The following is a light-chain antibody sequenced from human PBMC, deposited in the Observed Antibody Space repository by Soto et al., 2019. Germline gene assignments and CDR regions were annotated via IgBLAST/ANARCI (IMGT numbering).Light chain of an antibody. CDR3: QQYDNVPT. V-gene: IGKV1-33*01. CDR2: GAS. CDR1: QAINND. J-gene: IGKJ2*01. Sequence: DIQMTQSPSSLSASVGDRVTITCQASQAINNDLLWYQQKPGQPPKLLIYGASILETGVPSRFSGSWSRKHFTFTITSLQPEDIATYYCQQYDNVPTFGQGTKLEMK.